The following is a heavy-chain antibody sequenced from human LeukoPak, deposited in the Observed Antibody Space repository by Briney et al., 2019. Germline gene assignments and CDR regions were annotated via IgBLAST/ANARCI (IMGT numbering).Heavy chain of an antibody. Sequence: ASVKVSCKASGYTFTSYGISWVRQAPGQGLEWMGWISAYNGNTNYAQKLQGRVTMTTDTSTSTAYMELRSLRSDDTAVYYCARDQNTYYDILTGVLDAFDIWGQGTMVTVSS. V-gene: IGHV1-18*01. J-gene: IGHJ3*02. CDR1: GYTFTSYG. CDR2: ISAYNGNT. CDR3: ARDQNTYYDILTGVLDAFDI. D-gene: IGHD3-9*01.